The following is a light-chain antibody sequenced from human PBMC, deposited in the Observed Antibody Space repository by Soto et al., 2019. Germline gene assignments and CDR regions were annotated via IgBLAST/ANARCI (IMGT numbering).Light chain of an antibody. CDR2: EVT. CDR3: SAYRSSTPYV. Sequence: QTVVTQPRSVSGSPGQSVTISCTGTSNDVGDYNYVSWYQQHPDKAPKLMIYEVTNRPSGVSNRFSGSKSGNTASLTISGLQAEDEADYYCSAYRSSTPYVFGTGTKVTVL. J-gene: IGLJ1*01. V-gene: IGLV2-14*01. CDR1: SNDVGDYNY.